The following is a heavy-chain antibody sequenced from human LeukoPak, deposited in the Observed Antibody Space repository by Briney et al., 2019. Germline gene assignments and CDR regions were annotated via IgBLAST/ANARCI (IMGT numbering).Heavy chain of an antibody. J-gene: IGHJ4*02. CDR2: INHSGST. Sequence: SETLSLTYAVYGGSFSGYYWSWIRQPPGKGLEWIGEINHSGSTNYNPSLKSRVTISVDTSKNQFSLKLSSVTAADTAVYYCARGGIYGAIPPFWYFDYWGQGTLVTVSS. CDR1: GGSFSGYY. CDR3: ARGGIYGAIPPFWYFDY. V-gene: IGHV4-34*01. D-gene: IGHD4-17*01.